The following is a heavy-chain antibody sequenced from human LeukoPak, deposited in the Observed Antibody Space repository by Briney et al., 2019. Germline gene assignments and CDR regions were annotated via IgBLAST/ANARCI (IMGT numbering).Heavy chain of an antibody. CDR1: GFTFSNHG. CDR2: ISGSGKFI. Sequence: GGSLRLSCAASGFTFSNHGMSWVRRAPGKGLEWVSGISGSGKFIYYADSVKGRFTISRDNSKNTVLLQMDSLRAEDTAIYYCAKRSGVYSDNSGVFDYWGQGSLVTVSS. D-gene: IGHD4-11*01. J-gene: IGHJ4*02. CDR3: AKRSGVYSDNSGVFDY. V-gene: IGHV3-23*01.